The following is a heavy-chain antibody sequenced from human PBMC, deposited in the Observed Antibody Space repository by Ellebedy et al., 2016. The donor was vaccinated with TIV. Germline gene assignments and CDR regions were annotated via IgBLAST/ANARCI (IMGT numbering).Heavy chain of an antibody. J-gene: IGHJ4*02. CDR1: GFTFSNYA. V-gene: IGHV3-23*01. Sequence: GESLKISCAASGFTFSNYAMSWVRQAPGKGPEWVSFISGNDGARPYISYADSVKGRFTISSDNSKNTLYLQMNSLRAEDTAVYYCARDFGHSGYDLLDYWGQGTLVTVSS. CDR3: ARDFGHSGYDLLDY. D-gene: IGHD5-12*01. CDR2: ISGNDGARPYI.